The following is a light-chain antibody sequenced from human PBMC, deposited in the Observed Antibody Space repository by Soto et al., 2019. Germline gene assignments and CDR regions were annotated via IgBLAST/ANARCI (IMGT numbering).Light chain of an antibody. CDR3: QQYGSSPRT. CDR2: GAS. J-gene: IGKJ1*01. V-gene: IGKV3-20*01. CDR1: QSVSSNH. Sequence: DIVLTQSPGTLSLSPGERATLSCRASQSVSSNHLAWYQQKPGQAPRLLIYGASNRATGIPDRFSGSGSGTDFTLTITRLEPEDFAMYYCQQYGSSPRTFGQGTKVDIK.